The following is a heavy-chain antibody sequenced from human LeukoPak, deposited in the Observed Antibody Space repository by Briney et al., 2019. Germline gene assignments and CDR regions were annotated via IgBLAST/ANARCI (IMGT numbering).Heavy chain of an antibody. V-gene: IGHV1-24*01. CDR3: AKSHSEAQRGYFDC. D-gene: IGHD3-10*01. Sequence: GASVKVSCKVSGYTLTELSMHWVRQAPGKGLEWMGGFDPEDGETIYAQKFQGRVTMTEDTSTDTAYMELNSLEAEDTAVYYCAKSHSEAQRGYFDCWGQGTLVTVSS. J-gene: IGHJ4*02. CDR2: FDPEDGET. CDR1: GYTLTELS.